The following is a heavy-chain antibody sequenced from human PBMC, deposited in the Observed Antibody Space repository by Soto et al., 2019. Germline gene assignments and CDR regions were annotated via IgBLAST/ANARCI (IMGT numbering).Heavy chain of an antibody. CDR1: GFTFSSYA. V-gene: IGHV3-64D*06. J-gene: IGHJ3*02. D-gene: IGHD3-22*01. Sequence: HPGGSLRLSCSASGFTFSSYAMHWVRQAPGKGLEYVSAISSNGGSTYYADSVKGRFTISRDNSKNTLYLQMSSLRAEDTAVYYCVTRYYYDSSGPGPNDAFDIWGQGTMVTVSS. CDR3: VTRYYYDSSGPGPNDAFDI. CDR2: ISSNGGST.